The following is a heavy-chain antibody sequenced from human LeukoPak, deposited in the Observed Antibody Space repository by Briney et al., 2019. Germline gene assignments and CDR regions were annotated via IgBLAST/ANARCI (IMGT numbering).Heavy chain of an antibody. V-gene: IGHV4-34*01. D-gene: IGHD6-19*01. CDR3: ASDPLAVADVY. Sequence: PSETLSLTCAVYGGSFSGYCWSWIRQPPGKGLEWIGEINHSGSTNYNPSLKSRVTISVDTSKNQFSLKLSPVTAADTAVYYCASDPLAVADVYWGQGTLVAVSS. CDR2: INHSGST. CDR1: GGSFSGYC. J-gene: IGHJ4*02.